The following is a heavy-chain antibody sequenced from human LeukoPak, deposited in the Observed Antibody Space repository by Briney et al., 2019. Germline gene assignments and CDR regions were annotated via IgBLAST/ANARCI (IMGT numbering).Heavy chain of an antibody. CDR3: ASRPGYNWNEPLDY. Sequence: GSLRLSCAASGFTFSSYSMNWVRQAPGKGLEWVGHMYYRGNTFYNPSLKSRVTISVDTSKNQFSLKLTSVTAADTAVYYCASRPGYNWNEPLDYWGQGTLVTVSS. CDR1: GFTFSSYS. D-gene: IGHD1-1*01. J-gene: IGHJ4*02. V-gene: IGHV4-59*12. CDR2: MYYRGNT.